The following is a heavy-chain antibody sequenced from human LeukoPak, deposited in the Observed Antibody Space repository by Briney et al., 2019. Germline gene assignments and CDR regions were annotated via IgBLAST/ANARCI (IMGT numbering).Heavy chain of an antibody. Sequence: ASVKVSCKASGGTFSSYAVSWVRQAPGQGLEWMGRIIPIFGIANYAQKFQGRVTITADKSTSTAYMELSSLRSEDTAVYYCAILWSEGYWGQGTLVTVSS. CDR1: GGTFSSYA. D-gene: IGHD2-21*01. CDR2: IIPIFGIA. CDR3: AILWSEGY. V-gene: IGHV1-69*04. J-gene: IGHJ4*02.